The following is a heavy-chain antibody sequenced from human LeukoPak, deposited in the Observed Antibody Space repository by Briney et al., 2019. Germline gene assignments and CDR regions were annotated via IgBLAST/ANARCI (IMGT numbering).Heavy chain of an antibody. J-gene: IGHJ4*02. CDR3: AREASSSWTPSFDY. CDR1: GFTFGSYW. V-gene: IGHV3-7*01. CDR2: IKQDGSEK. D-gene: IGHD6-13*01. Sequence: GGSLRLSCAASGFTFGSYWMSWARQAPGKGLEWVANIKQDGSEKYYVDSVKGRFTISRDNAKNSLYLQMNSLRAEDTAVYYCAREASSSWTPSFDYWGQGTLVTVSS.